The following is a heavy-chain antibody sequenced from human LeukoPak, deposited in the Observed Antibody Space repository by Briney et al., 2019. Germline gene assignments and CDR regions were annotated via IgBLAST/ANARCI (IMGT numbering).Heavy chain of an antibody. CDR1: GFTFSSYG. J-gene: IGHJ3*02. CDR3: AKGADDSGSSSDVFGI. Sequence: PGRSLRLSCAASGFTFSSYGVHWVRQAPGKGLEWVAVIWYDGSNKYYADSVKGRFTISRDNSKNTLYLQMNSLRAEDTAVYYCAKGADDSGSSSDVFGIWGQGTMVTVSS. CDR2: IWYDGSNK. V-gene: IGHV3-33*06. D-gene: IGHD1-26*01.